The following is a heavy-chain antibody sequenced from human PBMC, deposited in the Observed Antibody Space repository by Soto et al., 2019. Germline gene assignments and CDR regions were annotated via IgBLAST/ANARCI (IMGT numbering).Heavy chain of an antibody. CDR2: ISAYNGNT. V-gene: IGHV1-18*01. CDR1: GYTFTSYG. J-gene: IGHJ4*02. CDR3: ARDTGLAYCSGGSCYHEDY. D-gene: IGHD2-15*01. Sequence: QVPLVQSGAEVKKPGASVKVSCKASGYTFTSYGISWVRQAPGQGLEWMGWISAYNGNTNYAQKLQGRVTMTTDTSTSTAYMELRSPRSDDTAVYYCARDTGLAYCSGGSCYHEDYWGQGTLVTVSS.